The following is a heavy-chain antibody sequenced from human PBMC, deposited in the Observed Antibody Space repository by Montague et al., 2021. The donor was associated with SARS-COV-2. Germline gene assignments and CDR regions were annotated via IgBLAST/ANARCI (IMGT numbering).Heavy chain of an antibody. J-gene: IGHJ6*02. CDR1: GDSVYSNSAA. D-gene: IGHD6-13*01. CDR3: ASGRMVPYSSSWTTLYYYYGMDV. CDR2: TYYRSKWYN. V-gene: IGHV6-1*01. Sequence: CAISGDSVYSNSAAWNWIRQSPSRGLELLGRTYYRSKWYNDYAVXVKXRITINPDTSKNQFSLLLNSVTPEDTAVYYCASGRMVPYSSSWTTLYYYYGMDVWGQGTTVAVSS.